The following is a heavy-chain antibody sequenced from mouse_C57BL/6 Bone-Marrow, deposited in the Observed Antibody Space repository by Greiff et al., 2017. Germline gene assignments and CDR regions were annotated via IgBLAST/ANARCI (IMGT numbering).Heavy chain of an antibody. Sequence: EVKLEESGAELVRPGASVKLSCTASGFNIKDDYMHWVKQRPEQGLEWIGWIDPENGDTEYASKFQGKATITADTSSNTAYLQLSSLTSEDTAVYYCTIHSNPYYWGQGTTLTVSS. J-gene: IGHJ2*01. CDR3: TIHSNPYY. V-gene: IGHV14-4*01. CDR2: IDPENGDT. D-gene: IGHD2-5*01. CDR1: GFNIKDDY.